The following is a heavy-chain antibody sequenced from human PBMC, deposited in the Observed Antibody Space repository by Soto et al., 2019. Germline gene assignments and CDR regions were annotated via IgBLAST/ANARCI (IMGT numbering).Heavy chain of an antibody. D-gene: IGHD2-15*01. J-gene: IGHJ5*02. CDR3: AREFCSGGNCYTYYFDP. CDR1: GFTFSSYD. V-gene: IGHV3-74*01. CDR2: INTDGSNT. Sequence: PGGSLRLSCAASGFTFSSYDMHWVRQATGKGLEWVSHINTDGSNTNYADSVKGRFTISRDNAKSTLFLQRNSLRDEDTAVYYCAREFCSGGNCYTYYFDPWGQGIPVTVS.